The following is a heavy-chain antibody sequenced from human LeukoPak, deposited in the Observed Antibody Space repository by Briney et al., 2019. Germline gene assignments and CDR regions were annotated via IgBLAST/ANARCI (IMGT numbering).Heavy chain of an antibody. CDR2: LSDSGVYT. CDR3: AKDLLYDFPFDY. D-gene: IGHD3-3*01. J-gene: IGHJ4*02. CDR1: GFTFSNYA. Sequence: PGGSLRLSCAASGFTFSNYAMTWVRQAPGKGLEWVSILSDSGVYTYYADSVKGRFTISRDNSNNMLYLQMNSLRAEDTAVYYCAKDLLYDFPFDYWGQGTLVTVSS. V-gene: IGHV3-23*01.